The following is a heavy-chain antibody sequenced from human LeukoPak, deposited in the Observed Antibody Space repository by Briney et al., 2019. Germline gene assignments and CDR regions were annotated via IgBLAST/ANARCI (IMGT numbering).Heavy chain of an antibody. CDR3: ASRYYYDSSGASFDY. D-gene: IGHD3-22*01. V-gene: IGHV3-21*01. J-gene: IGHJ4*02. CDR1: GFTFSSYS. Sequence: PGGSLRLSCAASGFTFSSYSMNWVRQAPGKGLEWVSSISSSSSYIYYADSVKGRFTISRDNAKNSLYLQMNSLRAEDTAVYYCASRYYYDSSGASFDYWGQGTLVTVSS. CDR2: ISSSSSYI.